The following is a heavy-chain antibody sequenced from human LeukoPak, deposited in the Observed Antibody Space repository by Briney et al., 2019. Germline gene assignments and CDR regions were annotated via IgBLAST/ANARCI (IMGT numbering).Heavy chain of an antibody. CDR1: GASISRNNYY. CDR2: IHYSGST. V-gene: IGHV4-61*05. J-gene: IGHJ6*03. D-gene: IGHD5-12*01. Sequence: SETLSLTCIVSGASISRNNYYWGWIRQPPGKGLEWIGYIHYSGSTHYSPSLKSRVTISVDTSKNQVSLKLRSVTAADTAVYYCARTTEGYAGGPGYSYYYYMDVWGKGTTVTISS. CDR3: ARTTEGYAGGPGYSYYYYMDV.